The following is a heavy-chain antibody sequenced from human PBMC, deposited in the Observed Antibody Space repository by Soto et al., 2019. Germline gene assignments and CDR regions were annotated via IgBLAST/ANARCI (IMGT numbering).Heavy chain of an antibody. Sequence: APVEVSCKASGYTFTSYGISWVRQAPGQGLQWMGWISAYNGNTNYAQKLPGRVTMTTDTSTSTAYMELRSLRSDDTAVYYCARDPYGGYGDYWGQGTLVTSPQ. CDR2: ISAYNGNT. CDR1: GYTFTSYG. D-gene: IGHD5-12*01. V-gene: IGHV1-18*01. J-gene: IGHJ4*02. CDR3: ARDPYGGYGDY.